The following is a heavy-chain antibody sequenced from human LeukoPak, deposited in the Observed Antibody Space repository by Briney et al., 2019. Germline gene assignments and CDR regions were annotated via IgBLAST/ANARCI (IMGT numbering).Heavy chain of an antibody. CDR1: GFTFSNYW. V-gene: IGHV3-7*03. CDR2: IKTDGSEK. CDR3: AKGVRGALDAFDI. J-gene: IGHJ3*02. Sequence: GGSLRLSCEGSGFTFSNYWMGWVRQAPGKGLQWVANIKTDGSEKYYVDSVKGRFTISRDNAKNSLYLQMNSLRAEDMALYYCAKGVRGALDAFDIWGQGTMVTVSS. D-gene: IGHD3-10*01.